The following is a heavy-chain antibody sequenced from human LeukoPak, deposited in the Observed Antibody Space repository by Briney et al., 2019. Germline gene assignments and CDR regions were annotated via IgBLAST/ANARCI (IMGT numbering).Heavy chain of an antibody. CDR1: GFTFSTYS. CDR3: ARGGVVTNYYYYFMDV. J-gene: IGHJ6*03. CDR2: ISSSSSYI. V-gene: IGHV3-21*01. Sequence: GGSLRLSCAASGFTFSTYSMNWVSQAPGKGLEGVSSISSSSSYIYYADSVKGRFTISRDNAKNSLYLRMNSLRAEDTAVYYCARGGVVTNYYYYFMDVWGRGTTVTVSS. D-gene: IGHD4-23*01.